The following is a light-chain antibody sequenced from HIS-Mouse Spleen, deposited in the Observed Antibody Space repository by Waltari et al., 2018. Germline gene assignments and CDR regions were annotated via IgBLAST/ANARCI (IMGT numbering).Light chain of an antibody. CDR3: CSYAGSSTV. J-gene: IGLJ1*01. V-gene: IGLV2-23*03. CDR1: SSDVGSYNL. Sequence: QSALTQPASVSGSPGQSITISCTGTSSDVGSYNLVSWYQPHPGKAPKLMIYEGSKRPSGVSNRFSGSKSGNTASLTISGLQAEDEADYYCCSYAGSSTVFGTGTKVTVL. CDR2: EGS.